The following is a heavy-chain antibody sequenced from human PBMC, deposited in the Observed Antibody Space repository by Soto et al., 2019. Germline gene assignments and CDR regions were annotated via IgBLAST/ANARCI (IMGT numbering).Heavy chain of an antibody. Sequence: EVPLVESGGGLVKPGGSLRLSCAASGFTFSSYSMNWVRQAPGKGLEWVSSISSSSSYIYYADSVKGRFTISRDNGKNSLYLQMNSLRAEDTAVYYCARDRVYSSGWDYWGQGTLVTVSS. CDR3: ARDRVYSSGWDY. J-gene: IGHJ4*02. D-gene: IGHD6-19*01. CDR1: GFTFSSYS. V-gene: IGHV3-21*01. CDR2: ISSSSSYI.